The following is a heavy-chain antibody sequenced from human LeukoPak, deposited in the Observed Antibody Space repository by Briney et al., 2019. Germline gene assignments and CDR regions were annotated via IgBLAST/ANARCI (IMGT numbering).Heavy chain of an antibody. CDR1: GYSISSGYY. Sequence: SETLSLTCTVSGYSISSGYYWGWIRQPPGKGLEWIGSIYHSGSTYYNPSLKSRVTISVDTSKNQFSLKLSSVTAADTAVYYCARGHVLLYFGESSVGDWFDPWGQGTVVTVSS. J-gene: IGHJ5*02. CDR3: ARGHVLLYFGESSVGDWFDP. D-gene: IGHD3-10*01. V-gene: IGHV4-38-2*02. CDR2: IYHSGST.